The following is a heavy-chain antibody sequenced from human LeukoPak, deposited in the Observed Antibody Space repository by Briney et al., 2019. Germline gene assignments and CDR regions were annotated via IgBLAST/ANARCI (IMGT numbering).Heavy chain of an antibody. V-gene: IGHV1-18*01. D-gene: IGHD2-15*01. CDR1: GYTFTSYG. Sequence: ASVKVSCKASGYTFTSYGISWVRQAPGQGLEWMGWISAYNGNTNYAQKLQGRVAMTTDTSTSTDYMELRSLRSDDTAVYYCARGYCSGGSCYSDNDYWGQGTLVTVSS. CDR2: ISAYNGNT. J-gene: IGHJ4*02. CDR3: ARGYCSGGSCYSDNDY.